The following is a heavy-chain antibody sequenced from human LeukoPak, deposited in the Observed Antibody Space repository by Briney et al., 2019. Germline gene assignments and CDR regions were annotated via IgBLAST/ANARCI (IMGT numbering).Heavy chain of an antibody. CDR2: IYSGGRS. D-gene: IGHD6-13*01. CDR1: GFPFSSHG. Sequence: GGSLRLSCAASGFPFSSHGMSWVRQAPGKGLEWVSVIYSGGRSYYADSVKGRFTISRDNSKNTLYLQMNSLRVEDTAVYYCARAGPSSSWHQFDYWGQGTLVTVSS. CDR3: ARAGPSSSWHQFDY. J-gene: IGHJ4*02. V-gene: IGHV3-66*01.